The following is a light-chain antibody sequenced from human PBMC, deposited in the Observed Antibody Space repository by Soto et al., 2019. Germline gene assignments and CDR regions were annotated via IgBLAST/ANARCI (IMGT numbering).Light chain of an antibody. CDR3: QQYNEYST. CDR2: GAS. Sequence: DIHLTQSPSSLSASVGDRVTITCRASESVGASLAWCQQKPGKAPKLLIHGASTADSDVPIRFSGSGSGTEFTLTISSLQPGDVGTYFCQQYNEYSTFGQGTRLEI. CDR1: ESVGAS. J-gene: IGKJ2*01. V-gene: IGKV1-5*01.